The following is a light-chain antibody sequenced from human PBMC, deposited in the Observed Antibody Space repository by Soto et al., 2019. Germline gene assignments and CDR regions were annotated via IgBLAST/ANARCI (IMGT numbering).Light chain of an antibody. CDR1: RSVSNR. V-gene: IGKV3-15*01. CDR2: GAS. Sequence: EILMTQSPATLSVSPGETVTFSCRASRSVSNRLAWYQHKPGQAPRLLISGASNGATGIPPKFSGSGSGTEFTLTVDSLQSDDIAVYYCQQFSSYPLTFGGGTKVDIK. CDR3: QQFSSYPLT. J-gene: IGKJ4*01.